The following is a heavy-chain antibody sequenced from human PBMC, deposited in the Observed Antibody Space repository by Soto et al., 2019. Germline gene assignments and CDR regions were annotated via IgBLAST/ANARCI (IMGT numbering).Heavy chain of an antibody. D-gene: IGHD2-2*01. CDR2: ISGYNGNT. J-gene: IGHJ2*01. V-gene: IGHV1-18*01. CDR3: ARRCISTSCLDL. CDR1: GYTFTSYG. Sequence: QVQLVQSGAEVKKPGASVKVSCKASGYTFTSYGICWVRQAPGQGLEWMGWISGYNGNTNYAQNLQGRVTMTTVTSTSTVYMELRSLRSDDTAVYYCARRCISTSCLDLWGRGTLVIVSS.